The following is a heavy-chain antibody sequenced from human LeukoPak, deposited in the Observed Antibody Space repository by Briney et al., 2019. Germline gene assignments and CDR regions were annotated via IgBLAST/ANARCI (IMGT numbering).Heavy chain of an antibody. V-gene: IGHV4-34*01. CDR2: INHSGST. J-gene: IGHJ6*03. Sequence: SETLSLTCAVYGGSFSGYYWSWIRQPPGKGLEWIGEINHSGSTNYNPSLKSRVTISVDTSKNQFSLKLSSVTAADTAVYYCARVVGATGWTDYYYYYYMDVWGKGTTVTVSS. D-gene: IGHD1-26*01. CDR3: ARVVGATGWTDYYYYYYMDV. CDR1: GGSFSGYY.